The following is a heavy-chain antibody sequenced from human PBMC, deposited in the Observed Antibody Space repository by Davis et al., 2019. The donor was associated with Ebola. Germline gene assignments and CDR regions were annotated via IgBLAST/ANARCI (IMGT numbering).Heavy chain of an antibody. CDR1: GFTFSSYA. D-gene: IGHD2-8*02. V-gene: IGHV3-23*01. J-gene: IGHJ6*02. CDR3: ARGYCTGGVCYVHYYYGMDV. CDR2: ISGSGGST. Sequence: PGGSLRLSCAASGFTFSSYAMSWVRQAPGKGLEWVSAISGSGGSTYYADSVKGRFTISRDNSKNTLYLQMNSLRAEDTAVYYCARGYCTGGVCYVHYYYGMDVWGQGTTVTVSS.